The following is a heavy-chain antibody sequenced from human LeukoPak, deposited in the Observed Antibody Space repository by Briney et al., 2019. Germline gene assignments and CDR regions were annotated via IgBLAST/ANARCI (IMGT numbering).Heavy chain of an antibody. V-gene: IGHV1-46*01. Sequence: ASVKVSCKASGYTFTSYYMHWVRQAPGQGLEWMGIINPSGGSTSYAQKFQGRVTMTTDTSTSTAYMELRSLRSDDTAVYYCARRRGYTNLPRHFDYWGQGTLVTVSS. CDR3: ARRRGYTNLPRHFDY. J-gene: IGHJ4*02. D-gene: IGHD5-12*01. CDR2: INPSGGST. CDR1: GYTFTSYY.